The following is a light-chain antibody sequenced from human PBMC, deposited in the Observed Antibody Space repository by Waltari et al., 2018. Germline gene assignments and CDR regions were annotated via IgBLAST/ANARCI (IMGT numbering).Light chain of an antibody. CDR2: AAS. Sequence: DIQMTHTPSSLSASVGDRVTITCQASQHIYNYLNWYQQKPGKAPKLLIYAASNLQTGVPSRFSGGGSGTDFTFAISNLQPEDIATYYCQQYEGLPRTFGQGTKLEMK. V-gene: IGKV1-33*01. CDR1: QHIYNY. CDR3: QQYEGLPRT. J-gene: IGKJ2*02.